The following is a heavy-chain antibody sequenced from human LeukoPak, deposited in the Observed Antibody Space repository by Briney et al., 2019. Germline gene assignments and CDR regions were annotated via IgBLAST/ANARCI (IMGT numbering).Heavy chain of an antibody. Sequence: GGSLRLSCAASGFTFSSYWMHWVRQAPGKGLVWVSRLNTDGSSTNYADSVKGRFTIYRDNAKNTVYLQMSSLRVEDTDVYYCARDQGRGAPDAFDIWGQGTTVTVSS. V-gene: IGHV3-74*01. CDR1: GFTFSSYW. CDR3: ARDQGRGAPDAFDI. J-gene: IGHJ3*02. CDR2: LNTDGSST. D-gene: IGHD3-10*01.